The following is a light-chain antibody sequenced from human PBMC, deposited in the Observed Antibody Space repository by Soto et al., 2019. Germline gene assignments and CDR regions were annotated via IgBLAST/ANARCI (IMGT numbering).Light chain of an antibody. CDR2: DVT. CDR3: ISYRDSTLGGV. Sequence: QSALTQPASVSGSPGQSITISCTGTSRDVGGYNYVSWYQHHPGKAPKLMIYDVTYRPSGVSSRFSGSKSGNTASLTISGLQAEDEADYFCISYRDSTLGGVFGGGTKVTVL. CDR1: SRDVGGYNY. J-gene: IGLJ3*02. V-gene: IGLV2-14*03.